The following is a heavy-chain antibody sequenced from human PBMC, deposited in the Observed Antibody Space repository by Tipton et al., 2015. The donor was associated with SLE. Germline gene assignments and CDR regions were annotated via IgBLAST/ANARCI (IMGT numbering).Heavy chain of an antibody. CDR3: ARDPGRYYGSGSYSYYYYYMDV. CDR1: GGFISSYY. CDR2: IYYSGST. D-gene: IGHD3-10*01. Sequence: TLSLTCTVSGGFISSYYWSWIRQPPGKGLEWIGYIYYSGSTNYNPSLKSRVTISVDTSKNQFSLKLSSVTAADTAVYYCARDPGRYYGSGSYSYYYYYMDVWGKGTTVTVSS. V-gene: IGHV4-59*01. J-gene: IGHJ6*03.